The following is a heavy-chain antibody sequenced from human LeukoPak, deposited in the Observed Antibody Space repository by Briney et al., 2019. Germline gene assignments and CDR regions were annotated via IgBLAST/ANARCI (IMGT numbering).Heavy chain of an antibody. CDR2: ISGSGGST. J-gene: IGHJ5*02. Sequence: GGSLRLSCAATGFTFSSYAMSWVRQAPGKGLEWVSAISGSGGSTYYADSVKGRFTISRDNSKNTLYLQMNSLRAEDTALYYCARDRDWGAFDAWGQGTLVTVSS. D-gene: IGHD3/OR15-3a*01. V-gene: IGHV3-23*01. CDR3: ARDRDWGAFDA. CDR1: GFTFSSYA.